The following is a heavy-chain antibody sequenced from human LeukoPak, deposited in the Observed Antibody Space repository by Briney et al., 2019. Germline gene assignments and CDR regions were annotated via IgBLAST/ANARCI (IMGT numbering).Heavy chain of an antibody. CDR2: ISCSGGST. CDR3: AKVVSGGYYPIPNYNWFDP. V-gene: IGHV3-23*01. Sequence: GGSLRLSCAASGFTFSSYAMSWVRQAPGKGLEWVSAISCSGGSTYYADSVKGRFTISRDNSKNTLYLQMNSLRAEDTAVYYCAKVVSGGYYPIPNYNWFDPWGQGTLVTVSS. J-gene: IGHJ5*02. D-gene: IGHD3-3*01. CDR1: GFTFSSYA.